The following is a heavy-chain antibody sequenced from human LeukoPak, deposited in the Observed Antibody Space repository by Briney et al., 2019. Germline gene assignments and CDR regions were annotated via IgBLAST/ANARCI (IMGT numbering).Heavy chain of an antibody. CDR2: IMPMFGKA. Sequence: SVKVSCKASGGTFSSYAFSWLRQAPGQGLEWMGGIMPMFGKANYAQKFQGRVTITADESTTTAYMELNSLRSEDTAMYYCARDWGMGPSSSWAWGQGTLVTVSS. D-gene: IGHD6-13*01. CDR1: GGTFSSYA. CDR3: ARDWGMGPSSSWA. J-gene: IGHJ5*02. V-gene: IGHV1-69*13.